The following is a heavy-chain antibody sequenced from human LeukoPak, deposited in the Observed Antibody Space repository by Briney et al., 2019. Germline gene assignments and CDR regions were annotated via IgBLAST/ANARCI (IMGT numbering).Heavy chain of an antibody. V-gene: IGHV1-46*01. CDR2: INPSGGST. J-gene: IGHJ3*02. CDR3: ARDRDYGGKVYAFDI. CDR1: GYTFTSYY. D-gene: IGHD4-23*01. Sequence: ASVKVSCKASGYTFTSYYMHWVRQAPGQGLEWMGIINPSGGSTSYAQKFQGRVTMTRDRSTSTVHMELSGLRSEDTAVYYCARDRDYGGKVYAFDIWGQGTMVTVSS.